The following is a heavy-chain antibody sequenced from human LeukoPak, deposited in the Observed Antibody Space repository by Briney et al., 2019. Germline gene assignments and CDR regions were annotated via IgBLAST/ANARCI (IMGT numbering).Heavy chain of an antibody. D-gene: IGHD3-10*01. CDR1: GYTFTGYY. Sequence: ASVKVSCKASGYTFTGYYMHWVRQAPGQGLEWMGWINPNSGGTNYAQKFQGWVTMTRDTSISTAYMELSRLRSDDTAVYYCVREYTMVRGVVDYYYYYGMDVWGQGTTVTVSS. J-gene: IGHJ6*02. CDR2: INPNSGGT. CDR3: VREYTMVRGVVDYYYYYGMDV. V-gene: IGHV1-2*04.